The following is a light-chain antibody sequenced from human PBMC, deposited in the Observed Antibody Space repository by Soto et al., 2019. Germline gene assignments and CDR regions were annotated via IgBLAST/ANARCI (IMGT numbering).Light chain of an antibody. CDR1: SSNIGAGYD. CDR3: QSYDSSLTVV. CDR2: GNI. V-gene: IGLV1-40*01. J-gene: IGLJ2*01. Sequence: QSVLTQPPSVSGAPGQRVTISCTGSSSNIGAGYDVHWYQQVPGTAPKHLIYGNINRPSGVPDRFSGSKSGTSASLAITGLQADDEADYYCQSYDSSLTVVFGGGTQLTVL.